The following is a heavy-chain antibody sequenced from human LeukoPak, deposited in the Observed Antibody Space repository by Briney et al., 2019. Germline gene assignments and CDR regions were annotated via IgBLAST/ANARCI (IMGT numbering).Heavy chain of an antibody. D-gene: IGHD4-11*01. CDR3: ARRYSNYFFDY. CDR2: IYHSGST. CDR1: GYSIASGYY. V-gene: IGHV4-38-2*01. J-gene: IGHJ4*02. Sequence: SETLSLTCAVSGYSIASGYYWACIRQPAGKGLEWIGNIYHSGSTYYNASLKSRVTISVDTSKNQFSLKLSSVTAADTAVYYCARRYSNYFFDYWGQGTLVTVSS.